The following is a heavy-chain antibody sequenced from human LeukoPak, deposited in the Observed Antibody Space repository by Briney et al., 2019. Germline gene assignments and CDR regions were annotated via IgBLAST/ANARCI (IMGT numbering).Heavy chain of an antibody. J-gene: IGHJ4*02. V-gene: IGHV3-48*02. CDR2: ISVSSSTI. CDR3: ASRKDSDY. D-gene: IGHD1-14*01. CDR1: GYTFSSYS. Sequence: GGSLRLSCAASGYTFSSYSMNWVRQAPGKGLEWVSYISVSSSTIYYADSVKGRFSISRDNAKNSLYLQMNSLRDEDTAVYYCASRKDSDYWGQGTLVTVSS.